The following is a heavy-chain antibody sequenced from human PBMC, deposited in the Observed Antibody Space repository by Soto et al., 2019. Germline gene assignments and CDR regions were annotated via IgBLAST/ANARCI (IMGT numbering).Heavy chain of an antibody. V-gene: IGHV3-20*04. CDR1: GFTFSSYA. Sequence: PGGSLRLSCSASGFTFSSYAMNWVRQAPGKGLEWVSSINWNGGSTGYADSVKGRFTISRDNAKNSLYLQMNSLRAEDTALYYCARRSYSSRFYPSGMDVWGQGTMVTVSS. D-gene: IGHD6-13*01. CDR2: INWNGGST. CDR3: ARRSYSSRFYPSGMDV. J-gene: IGHJ6*02.